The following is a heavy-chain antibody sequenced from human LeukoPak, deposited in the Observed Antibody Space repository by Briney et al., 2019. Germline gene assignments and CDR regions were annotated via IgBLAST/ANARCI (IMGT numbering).Heavy chain of an antibody. D-gene: IGHD3-22*01. CDR3: ARGPPPPRSNIPRGYYFDS. J-gene: IGHJ4*02. Sequence: GASVNVSFKASVYTFTSYDINWVRQATGPGLEWMGCMNPNSGNTGYAQKFQGRVTITRNTSISTAYMELSSLISEDTAMYYCARGPPPPRSNIPRGYYFDSSGQGTLVTVSS. CDR1: VYTFTSYD. CDR2: MNPNSGNT. V-gene: IGHV1-8*03.